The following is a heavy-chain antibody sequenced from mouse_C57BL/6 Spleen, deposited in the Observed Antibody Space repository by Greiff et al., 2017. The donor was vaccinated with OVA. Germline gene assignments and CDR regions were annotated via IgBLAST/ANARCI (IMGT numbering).Heavy chain of an antibody. CDR1: GYTFTSYW. Sequence: QVQLQQPGAELVMPGASVKLSCKASGYTFTSYWMHWVKQRPGQGLEWIGDIDPSDSYTNYNQKFKGKSTLTVDKSSSTAYMQLSSLTSEDSAVYYCARGVTTVEGYYFDYWGQGTTLTVSS. D-gene: IGHD1-1*01. CDR3: ARGVTTVEGYYFDY. J-gene: IGHJ2*01. V-gene: IGHV1-69*01. CDR2: IDPSDSYT.